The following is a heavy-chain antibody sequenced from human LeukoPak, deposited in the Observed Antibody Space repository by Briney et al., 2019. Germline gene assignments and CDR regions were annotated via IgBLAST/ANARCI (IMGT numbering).Heavy chain of an antibody. J-gene: IGHJ4*02. CDR2: ISYSGST. Sequence: SETLSLTCIVSGGXIRSYYWSWIRQPPGKGLEWIGYISYSGSTIYNPSLKRRVTISVDTSKNQFSLKLSSVTAADTAVYYCARGSGYDPFPDYWGQGTLVTVSS. V-gene: IGHV4-59*01. CDR1: GGXIRSYY. D-gene: IGHD5-12*01. CDR3: ARGSGYDPFPDY.